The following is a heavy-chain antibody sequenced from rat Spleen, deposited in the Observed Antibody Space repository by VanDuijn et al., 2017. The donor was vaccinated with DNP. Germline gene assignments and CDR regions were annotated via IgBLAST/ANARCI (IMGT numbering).Heavy chain of an antibody. J-gene: IGHJ1*01. CDR1: GFTFSHYY. CDR3: ARGIITALPYWSFDF. V-gene: IGHV5-25*01. Sequence: EVQLVESGGDLVQPGRSMKLSCAASGFTFSHYYMAWVRQVPGKGLEWVATITPSGGNTYFPDSVKGRFTISRNNAENTLYLQMNSLRSEDTATYYCARGIITALPYWSFDFWGPGTMVTVSS. D-gene: IGHD1-6*01. CDR2: ITPSGGNT.